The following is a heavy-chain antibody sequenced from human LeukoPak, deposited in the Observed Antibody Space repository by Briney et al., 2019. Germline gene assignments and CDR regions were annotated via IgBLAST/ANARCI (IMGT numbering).Heavy chain of an antibody. Sequence: GGSLRLSCAASGFTFSSYAMHWVRQAPGKGLEWVAVISYDGSNKYYADSVKGRFTISRDNSKNTLYLQMNSLRAEDTAVYYCAGAQGISARWWGQGTLVTVSS. D-gene: IGHD6-6*01. J-gene: IGHJ4*02. CDR3: AGAQGISARW. CDR1: GFTFSSYA. V-gene: IGHV3-30*14. CDR2: ISYDGSNK.